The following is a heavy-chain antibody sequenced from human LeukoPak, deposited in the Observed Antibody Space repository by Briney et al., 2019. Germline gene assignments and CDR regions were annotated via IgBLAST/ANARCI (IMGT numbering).Heavy chain of an antibody. CDR2: IYPGDSDT. CDR3: ARLNYFDGSGHDDY. J-gene: IGHJ4*02. V-gene: IGHV5-51*01. CDR1: GYSFSSYW. Sequence: GESLKISCQVFGYSFSSYWFGWVRQMPGKGLEWMGIIYPGDSDTRYSPSFQGQVTISVGISISTAYLQWSSLKVSDTAIYYCARLNYFDGSGHDDYWGQGTLVTVSS. D-gene: IGHD3-22*01.